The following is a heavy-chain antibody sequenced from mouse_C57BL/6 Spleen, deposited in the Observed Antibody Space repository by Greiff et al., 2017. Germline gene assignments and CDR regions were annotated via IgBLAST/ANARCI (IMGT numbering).Heavy chain of an antibody. CDR3: ARDGSSPYWYFDV. D-gene: IGHD1-1*01. Sequence: QVQLQQSGPELVKPGASVKISCKASGYAFSSSWMNWVKQRPGKGLEWIGRSYPGDGDTNYNGKFKGKATLTAAKSSSTAYMQLSSLTSEDSAVYFCARDGSSPYWYFDVWGTGTTVTVSS. CDR1: GYAFSSSW. V-gene: IGHV1-82*01. J-gene: IGHJ1*03. CDR2: SYPGDGDT.